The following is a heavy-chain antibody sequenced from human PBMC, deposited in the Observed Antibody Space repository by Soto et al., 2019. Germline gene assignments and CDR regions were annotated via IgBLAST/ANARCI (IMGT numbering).Heavy chain of an antibody. CDR3: ATVDLAAAGTFDY. V-gene: IGHV4-31*03. J-gene: IGHJ4*02. CDR2: IYYSGST. Sequence: QVQLQESGPGLVKPSQTLSLTCTVSGGSISTGGYYWSWIRQHPGKGLEWIGYIYYSGSTYYNPSRMSRVTISVDTSKNRFSLKLSSVTAADTAVYYCATVDLAAAGTFDYWCRGILVTVSS. D-gene: IGHD6-13*01. CDR1: GGSISTGGYY.